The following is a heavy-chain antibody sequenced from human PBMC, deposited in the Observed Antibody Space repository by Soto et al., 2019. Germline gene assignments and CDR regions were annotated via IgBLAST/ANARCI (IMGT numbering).Heavy chain of an antibody. J-gene: IGHJ6*02. CDR2: INHSGST. V-gene: IGHV4-34*01. Sequence: SENLVLTGAVSRGSFSRYNWSWIRQPPGKGLEWIGEINHSGSTNYNPSLKSRVTISVDTSKNQCSLKLSSLTAADTAVYYCATTSILAWLPQLYYYGMDVWGQGPTVTVSS. D-gene: IGHD3-3*01. CDR1: RGSFSRYN. CDR3: ATTSILAWLPQLYYYGMDV.